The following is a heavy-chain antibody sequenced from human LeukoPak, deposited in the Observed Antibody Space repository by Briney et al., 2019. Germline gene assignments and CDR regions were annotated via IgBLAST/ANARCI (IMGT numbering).Heavy chain of an antibody. J-gene: IGHJ6*03. CDR1: GGSISSHY. CDR3: ARAGPYYDFWSGYYTGYYYYYYMDV. CDR2: IYYSGST. V-gene: IGHV4-59*11. D-gene: IGHD3-3*01. Sequence: SETLSLTCTVSGGSISSHYWSWIRQPPRKGLEWIGYIYYSGSTNYNPSLKSRVTISVDTSKNQFSLKLSSVTAADTAVYYCARAGPYYDFWSGYYTGYYYYYYMDVWGKGTTVTVSS.